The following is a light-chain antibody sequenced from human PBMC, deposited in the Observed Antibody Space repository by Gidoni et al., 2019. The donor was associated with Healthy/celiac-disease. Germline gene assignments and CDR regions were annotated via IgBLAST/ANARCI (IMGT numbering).Light chain of an antibody. V-gene: IGLV2-14*01. Sequence: QSALTQPASVSWSPGQSITISCSGTSSDVGGYNYVSWYQQHPGKAPKLVMYEVSNRPSGVSNRFSGSKSGNTASLTISGLQAEDEADYYCASYTSSTTRVVFGGGTKLTVL. CDR2: EVS. CDR3: ASYTSSTTRVV. J-gene: IGLJ2*01. CDR1: SSDVGGYNY.